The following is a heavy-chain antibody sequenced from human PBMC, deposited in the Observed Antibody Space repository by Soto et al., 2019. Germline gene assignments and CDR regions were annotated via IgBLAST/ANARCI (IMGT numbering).Heavy chain of an antibody. V-gene: IGHV4-34*01. D-gene: IGHD4-17*01. CDR1: GGSFSGYY. Sequence: SETLSLTCAVYGGSFSGYYWSWIRQPPGKGLEWIGEINHSGSTNYNPSLKSRVTISVDTSKNQFSLKLSSVTAADTAVYYCARVPDYGDLYFDYWGQGTLVT. CDR3: ARVPDYGDLYFDY. CDR2: INHSGST. J-gene: IGHJ4*02.